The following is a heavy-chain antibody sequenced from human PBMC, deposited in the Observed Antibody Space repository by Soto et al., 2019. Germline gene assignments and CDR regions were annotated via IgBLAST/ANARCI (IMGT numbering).Heavy chain of an antibody. D-gene: IGHD1-26*01. V-gene: IGHV3-30*18. CDR2: ISYDGSNK. J-gene: IGHJ4*02. CDR3: AKGSYSGIYSDFDY. CDR1: GFTFSSYG. Sequence: QVQLVESGGGVVQPGRSLRLSCAASGFTFSSYGMYWVRQAPGKGLEWVAGISYDGSNKYYVDSVKGRFTISRDNSKNTLYLQMNSLRAEDTAVYYCAKGSYSGIYSDFDYWGQGTLVTVSS.